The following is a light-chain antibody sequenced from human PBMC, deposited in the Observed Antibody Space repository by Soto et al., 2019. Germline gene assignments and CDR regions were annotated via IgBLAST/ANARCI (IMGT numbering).Light chain of an antibody. CDR2: DVS. CDR3: SSYTTTTSLVV. CDR1: SSDVGGYNF. V-gene: IGLV2-14*03. J-gene: IGLJ2*01. Sequence: QSVLTQPASVSGSPGQSITISCSGTSSDVGGYNFASWYQVHPGKAPRLILYDVSSRPSGVSYRFSGSKSANTASLNISRLQAGDEADYYCSSYTTTTSLVVFGGGTQLTVL.